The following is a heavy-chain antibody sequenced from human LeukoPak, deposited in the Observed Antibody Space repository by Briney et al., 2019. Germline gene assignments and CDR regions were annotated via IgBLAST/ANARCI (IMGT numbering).Heavy chain of an antibody. CDR1: GFTFSDYY. Sequence: GGSLRLSCAASGFTFSDYYMSWIRQAPGKGLEWVAVISYDGSNKYYADSVRGRFTISRDNSKNTLYLQMNSLRAEDTAVYYCARNLVGANSGGDYWGQGTLVTVSS. V-gene: IGHV3-30-3*01. CDR2: ISYDGSNK. CDR3: ARNLVGANSGGDY. D-gene: IGHD1-26*01. J-gene: IGHJ4*02.